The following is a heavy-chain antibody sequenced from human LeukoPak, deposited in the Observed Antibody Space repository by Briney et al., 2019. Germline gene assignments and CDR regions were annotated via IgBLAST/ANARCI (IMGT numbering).Heavy chain of an antibody. CDR1: GVIFDTYA. Sequence: GRSLRLSCVASGVIFDTYAMSWVRQAPGKWLEWVSGINASGGSTYYADSVKGRFTSSRDNSKNTLYLQMNSLRVGDTAVYYCAKDGTWIQACFVDWGQGTLVTVSS. J-gene: IGHJ4*02. CDR2: INASGGST. V-gene: IGHV3-23*01. D-gene: IGHD5-18*01. CDR3: AKDGTWIQACFVD.